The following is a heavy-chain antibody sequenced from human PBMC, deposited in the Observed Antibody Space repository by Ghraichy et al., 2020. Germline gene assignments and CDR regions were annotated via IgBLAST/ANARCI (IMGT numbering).Heavy chain of an antibody. CDR3: ARGYNYALDY. D-gene: IGHD5-18*01. CDR1: GFTFSSSW. Sequence: GGSLRLSCVASGFTFSSSWMHWVRQAPGKRLVWVSRINSDSTTTTYADSVKGRFTISRDNAENTLYLQMNSLGADDTAVYYCARGYNYALDYWGQGTLVTVPS. V-gene: IGHV3-74*03. CDR2: INSDSTTT. J-gene: IGHJ4*02.